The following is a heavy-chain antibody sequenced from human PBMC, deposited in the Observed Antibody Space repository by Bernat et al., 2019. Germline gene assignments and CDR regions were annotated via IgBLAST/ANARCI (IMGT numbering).Heavy chain of an antibody. CDR1: GFTFSSYA. V-gene: IGHV3-30-3*01. Sequence: QVQLVESGGGVVQPGRSLRLSCAASGFTFSSYAMHWVRQAPGKGLEWVAVISYDGSNKYYADSVKGRFTISRDNSKNTLYLQMNSLRAEDTAVYYCAGDKVDYVGLLNGMDVWGQGTTVTVSS. J-gene: IGHJ6*02. CDR2: ISYDGSNK. D-gene: IGHD3-10*02. CDR3: AGDKVDYVGLLNGMDV.